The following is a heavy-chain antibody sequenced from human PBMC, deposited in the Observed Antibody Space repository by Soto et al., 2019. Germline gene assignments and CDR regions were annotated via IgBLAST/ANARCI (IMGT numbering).Heavy chain of an antibody. D-gene: IGHD3-22*01. V-gene: IGHV5-51*01. CDR1: GYSFTSYW. Sequence: GESLKIFCKGSGYSFTSYWIGWVRQMPGKGLEWMGIIYPGDSDTRYSPSFQGQVTISADKSISTAYLQWSSLKASDTAMYYCARRTYYDSSGYYPGTTYYFDYWGQGTLVTVSS. J-gene: IGHJ4*02. CDR2: IYPGDSDT. CDR3: ARRTYYDSSGYYPGTTYYFDY.